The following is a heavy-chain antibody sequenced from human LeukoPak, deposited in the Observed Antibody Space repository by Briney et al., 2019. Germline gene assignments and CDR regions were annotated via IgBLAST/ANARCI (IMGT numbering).Heavy chain of an antibody. D-gene: IGHD5-18*01. V-gene: IGHV4-39*07. CDR3: ARGRSPRGYSYGYGSLYFDY. CDR1: GASISGSGYY. Sequence: PSETLSLTCAVSGASISGSGYYLGWIRQPPGKGLEWIGNIYYTGSTYYNASLQSRVTISIDMSKNQFSLKLSSVTAADTAVYYCARGRSPRGYSYGYGSLYFDYWGQGTLVTVSS. J-gene: IGHJ4*02. CDR2: IYYTGST.